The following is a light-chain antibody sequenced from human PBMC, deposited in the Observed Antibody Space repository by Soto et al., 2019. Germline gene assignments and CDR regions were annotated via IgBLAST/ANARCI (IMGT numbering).Light chain of an antibody. CDR2: DVS. CDR1: SSDVGGYNY. J-gene: IGLJ2*01. Sequence: HSALTQPASVSGSPGQSITISCTGTSSDVGGYNYVSWYQQHPGEAPKLMIYDVSNRPSGVSNRFSGSKSGNTASLTISGLQAEDEADYYCSSYTSSSLVFGGGTKLTVL. V-gene: IGLV2-14*01. CDR3: SSYTSSSLV.